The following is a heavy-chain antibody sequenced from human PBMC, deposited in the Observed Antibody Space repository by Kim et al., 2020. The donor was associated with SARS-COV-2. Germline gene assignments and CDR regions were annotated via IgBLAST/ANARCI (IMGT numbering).Heavy chain of an antibody. CDR3: AKDRPVNLATPPYFDY. Sequence: GGSLRLSCAASGFTFDDYAMHWVRQAPGKGLEWVSLISGDGGSTYYADSVKGRFTISRDNSKNSLYLQMNSLRTEDTALYYCAKDRPVNLATPPYFDYWGQGTLVTVSS. J-gene: IGHJ4*02. CDR1: GFTFDDYA. V-gene: IGHV3-43*02. CDR2: ISGDGGST. D-gene: IGHD1-26*01.